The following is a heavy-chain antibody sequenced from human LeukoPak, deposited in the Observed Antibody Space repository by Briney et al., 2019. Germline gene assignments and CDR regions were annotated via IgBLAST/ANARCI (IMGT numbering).Heavy chain of an antibody. CDR2: IYTSGST. Sequence: SETLSLTCAVYGGSFSGYYWSWIRQPAGKGLEWIGRIYTSGSTNYNPSLKSRVTMSVDTSKNQFSLKLSSVTAADTAVYYCARDLVTADAFDIWGQGTMVTVSS. V-gene: IGHV4-4*07. J-gene: IGHJ3*02. D-gene: IGHD2-21*02. CDR1: GGSFSGYY. CDR3: ARDLVTADAFDI.